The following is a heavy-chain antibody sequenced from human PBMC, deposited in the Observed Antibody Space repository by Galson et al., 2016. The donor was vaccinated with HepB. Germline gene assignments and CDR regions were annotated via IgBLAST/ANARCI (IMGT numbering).Heavy chain of an antibody. Sequence: SVKVSCKAPGGTFSEYAINWVRRAPGQGLEWMGGIIPIFGTTKYAQKLQGRVTLSADESTNTAYMELRSLKSEDTAVYYCATVLVKGIRQMLYSDYWGQGTLVTVSS. CDR3: ATVLVKGIRQMLYSDY. D-gene: IGHD3-16*02. J-gene: IGHJ4*02. CDR1: GGTFSEYA. V-gene: IGHV1-69*13. CDR2: IIPIFGTT.